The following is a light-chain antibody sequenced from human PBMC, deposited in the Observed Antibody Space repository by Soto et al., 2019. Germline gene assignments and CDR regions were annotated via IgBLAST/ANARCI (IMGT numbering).Light chain of an antibody. CDR2: DAY. V-gene: IGKV1-33*01. CDR1: QDVDRY. J-gene: IGKJ3*01. CDR3: QQYDDLPS. Sequence: EIQMTQSPSSLSASIGDRVTITCQASQDVDRYLNWYQQKPGTAPKLLIYDAYRLEPGVPSRFSASGYGTDFTFTITSLQPEDVATYSCQQYDDLPSFGPGTRVDIK.